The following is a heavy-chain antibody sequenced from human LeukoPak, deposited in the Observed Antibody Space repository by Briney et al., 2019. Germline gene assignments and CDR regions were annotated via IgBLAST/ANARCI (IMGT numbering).Heavy chain of an antibody. D-gene: IGHD6-13*01. Sequence: SETLSLTCTVSGGSISSYYWSWIRQPPGKGLEWIGYIYYSGSTNYNPSLKSRVTISVDTSKNQSSLKLSSVTAADTAVYYCARETGGYSSPFDYWGQGTLVTVSS. CDR1: GGSISSYY. J-gene: IGHJ4*02. CDR3: ARETGGYSSPFDY. V-gene: IGHV4-59*01. CDR2: IYYSGST.